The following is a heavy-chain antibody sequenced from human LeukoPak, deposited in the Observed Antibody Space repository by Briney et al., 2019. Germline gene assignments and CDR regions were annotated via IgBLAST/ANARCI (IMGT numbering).Heavy chain of an antibody. CDR3: AKDPYSYGSYFDY. CDR2: IWYDGRDK. Sequence: GGSLRLSCAASGFTFSGCGMHWVRQAPGKGLEWVAFIWYDGRDKYYADSVKGQFTISRDNSKNTLYLQMKSLRAEDTAVYYCAKDPYSYGSYFDYWGQGTLVTVSS. D-gene: IGHD5-18*01. CDR1: GFTFSGCG. V-gene: IGHV3-30*02. J-gene: IGHJ4*02.